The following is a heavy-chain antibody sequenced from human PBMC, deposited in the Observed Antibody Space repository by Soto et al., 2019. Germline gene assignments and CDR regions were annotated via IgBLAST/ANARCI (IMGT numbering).Heavy chain of an antibody. Sequence: GGSLRLSCTASGFTFGDYAMSWFRQAPGKGLEWVGFIRSKAYGGTTEYAASVKGRFTISRDDSKSIAYLQMNSLKTEDTAVYYCTRDRDWRGVGAPLFDYWGQGTLVTVSS. D-gene: IGHD1-26*01. CDR2: IRSKAYGGTT. V-gene: IGHV3-49*03. CDR1: GFTFGDYA. CDR3: TRDRDWRGVGAPLFDY. J-gene: IGHJ4*02.